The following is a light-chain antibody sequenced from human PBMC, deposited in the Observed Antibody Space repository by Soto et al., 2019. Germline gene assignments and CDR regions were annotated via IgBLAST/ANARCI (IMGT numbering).Light chain of an antibody. J-gene: IGKJ2*01. CDR3: QQYNSALST. Sequence: DIQMTQSPSPLSASVGDRVTITCRASQGISSWLAWYQQKPGKVPKLLIYDASSLETGVPSRFSGSGSGTEFTLTISSLQPDDFATYYCQQYNSALSTFGHGTKVEIK. CDR2: DAS. CDR1: QGISSW. V-gene: IGKV1-5*01.